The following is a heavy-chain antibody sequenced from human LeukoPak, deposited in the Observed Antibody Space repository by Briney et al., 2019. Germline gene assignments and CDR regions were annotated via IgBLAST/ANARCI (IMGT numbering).Heavy chain of an antibody. J-gene: IGHJ4*02. CDR3: AGALRAARPFYFDY. CDR1: GYTFTSYD. V-gene: IGHV1-8*01. D-gene: IGHD6-6*01. CDR2: MNPNNGNT. Sequence: ASVKVSCKASGYTFTSYDINWVRQATGQGPEWMGWMNPNNGNTGHAQKFQGRVTLTRNASISTAYMELSSLTSEDTAVYYCAGALRAARPFYFDYWGQGTLVTVSS.